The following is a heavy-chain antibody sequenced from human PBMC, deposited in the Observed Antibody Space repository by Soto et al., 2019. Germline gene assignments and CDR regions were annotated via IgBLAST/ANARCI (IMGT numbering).Heavy chain of an antibody. D-gene: IGHD4-17*01. CDR1: GGFVSSSSYS. CDR3: VRYYGARVYFDY. V-gene: IGHV4-39*01. CDR2: MYSSENT. J-gene: IGHJ4*02. Sequence: PSETLSLTCSVSGGFVSSSSYSWGWIRQSPGKGLEWIGTMYSSENTYYNPSLLSRVTISVDTSKNEFSLRLSSVTAADTAVYYCVRYYGARVYFDYWGQGSLVT.